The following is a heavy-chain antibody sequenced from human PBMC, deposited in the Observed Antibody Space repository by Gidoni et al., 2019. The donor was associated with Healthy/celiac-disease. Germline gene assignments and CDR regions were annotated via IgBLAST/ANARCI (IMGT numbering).Heavy chain of an antibody. CDR1: GGSISRSSYY. D-gene: IGHD5-18*01. V-gene: IGHV4-39*01. CDR2: IYYSGST. J-gene: IGHJ4*02. Sequence: QLQLQESGPGMVKPSETLSLTCTVSGGSISRSSYYWGWIRQHPGKGLEWIGGIYYSGSTYYTPSLKSRVTISVDTSKNQFSLKLSSVTAADTAVYYCARFLGFGYSYGTIDYWGQGTLVTVSS. CDR3: ARFLGFGYSYGTIDY.